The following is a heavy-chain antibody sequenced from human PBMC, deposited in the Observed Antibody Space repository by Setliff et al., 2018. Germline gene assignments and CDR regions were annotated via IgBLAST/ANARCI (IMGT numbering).Heavy chain of an antibody. CDR3: ARTCSGSGCYAGLES. CDR1: GFTFGTYT. D-gene: IGHD2-15*01. V-gene: IGHV3-21*01. Sequence: GGSLRLSCVGSGFTFGTYTMNWIRQAPGKGLEWVSSISRDSLHRYYADSLKGRFTISRDNAEDSLYLQMNSLRPEDTAVYYCARTCSGSGCYAGLESWGQGTPVTVSS. J-gene: IGHJ4*02. CDR2: ISRDSLHR.